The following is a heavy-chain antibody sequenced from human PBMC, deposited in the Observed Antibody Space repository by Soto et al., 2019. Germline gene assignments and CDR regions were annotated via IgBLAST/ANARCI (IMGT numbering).Heavy chain of an antibody. CDR2: IYYSGST. CDR1: GGSISSGGYY. CDR3: ARDLGSVDYYYGMDV. V-gene: IGHV4-31*03. D-gene: IGHD3-10*01. J-gene: IGHJ6*02. Sequence: SETLSLTCTVSGGSISSGGYYWSWIRQHPGKGLEWIGYIYYSGSTYYNPSLKSRVTISVDTSKNQFSLKLSSVTAADTAVYYCARDLGSVDYYYGMDVWGQGTTVTVS.